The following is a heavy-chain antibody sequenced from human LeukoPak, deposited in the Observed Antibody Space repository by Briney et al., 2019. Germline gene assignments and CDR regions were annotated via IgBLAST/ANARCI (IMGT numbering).Heavy chain of an antibody. V-gene: IGHV1-18*01. D-gene: IGHD7-27*01. Sequence: GASVKVSCKASGYTFTSYGISWVRQAPGQGLEWMGWISAYNGNTNYAQKLQGRVTMTTDTSTSTAYMELSSLRSDDTAIYYCARRKFLGWFDPWGQGTLVTVSS. J-gene: IGHJ5*02. CDR2: ISAYNGNT. CDR3: ARRKFLGWFDP. CDR1: GYTFTSYG.